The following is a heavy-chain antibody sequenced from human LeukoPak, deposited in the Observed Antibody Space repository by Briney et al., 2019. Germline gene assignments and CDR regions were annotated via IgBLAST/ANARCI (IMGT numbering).Heavy chain of an antibody. Sequence: GGSLRLSCAASGFTFNNYWIHWVRQVPGKDLVWVSRIDSDASRTNYADSVKGRFTISRDNSKNTVDLQMSSLRAEDTAVYYCVREVSGWPNNWFDPWGQGTLVTVSS. V-gene: IGHV3-74*01. D-gene: IGHD6-19*01. CDR2: IDSDASRT. CDR3: VREVSGWPNNWFDP. CDR1: GFTFNNYW. J-gene: IGHJ5*02.